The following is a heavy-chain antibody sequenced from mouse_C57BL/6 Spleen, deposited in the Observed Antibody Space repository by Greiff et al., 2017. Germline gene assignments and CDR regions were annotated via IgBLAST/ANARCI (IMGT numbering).Heavy chain of an antibody. D-gene: IGHD2-10*02. V-gene: IGHV5-4*01. J-gene: IGHJ2*01. Sequence: SGGGLVKPGGSLKLSCAASGFTFSSYAMSWVRQTPEKRLEWVATISDGGSYTYYPDNVKGRFTISRDNAKNNLYLQMSQLKSEDTAMYYCARVIVSYFDYWGQGTTLTVSS. CDR2: ISDGGSYT. CDR1: GFTFSSYA. CDR3: ARVIVSYFDY.